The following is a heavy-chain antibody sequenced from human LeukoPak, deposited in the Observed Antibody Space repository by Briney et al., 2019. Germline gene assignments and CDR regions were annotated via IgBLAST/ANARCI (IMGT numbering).Heavy chain of an antibody. J-gene: IGHJ3*02. V-gene: IGHV3-23*01. CDR1: GFTFSSYG. Sequence: GGSLRLSCAASGFTFSSYGMSWVRQAPGKGLEWVSVISGSGGSTYYADSVKGRFTISRDNSKNTLYLQMNSLRAEDTAVYYCAKDLNLFNDAFDIWGQGTMVTVSS. D-gene: IGHD1-7*01. CDR2: ISGSGGST. CDR3: AKDLNLFNDAFDI.